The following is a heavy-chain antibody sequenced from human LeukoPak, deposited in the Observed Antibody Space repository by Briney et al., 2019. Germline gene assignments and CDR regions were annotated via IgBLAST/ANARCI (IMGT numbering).Heavy chain of an antibody. J-gene: IGHJ3*02. CDR2: IYSGGST. D-gene: IGHD5-18*01. CDR1: GFTVSSNY. Sequence: GGSLRLSCAASGFTVSSNYMSWVRQAPGKGLEWVSVIYSGGSTYYADSVKGRFTISRDNSKNTLYLQMNSLRAEDTAVYYCARVGVGYGLSPDALDIWGQGTMVTVSS. V-gene: IGHV3-66*02. CDR3: ARVGVGYGLSPDALDI.